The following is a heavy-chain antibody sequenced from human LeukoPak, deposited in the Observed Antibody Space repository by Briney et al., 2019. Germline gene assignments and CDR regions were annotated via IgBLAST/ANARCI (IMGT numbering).Heavy chain of an antibody. CDR3: ATGTIVATIWGTTNYYYYGMDV. Sequence: ASVKVSCKVSGYTLTELSMHWVRQAPGKGLEWMGGFDPEDGETIYAQKFQGRVTMTEDTSTDTAYMELSSLRSEDTAVYYCATGTIVATIWGTTNYYYYGMDVWGQGTTVTVS. J-gene: IGHJ6*02. CDR2: FDPEDGET. D-gene: IGHD5-12*01. CDR1: GYTLTELS. V-gene: IGHV1-24*01.